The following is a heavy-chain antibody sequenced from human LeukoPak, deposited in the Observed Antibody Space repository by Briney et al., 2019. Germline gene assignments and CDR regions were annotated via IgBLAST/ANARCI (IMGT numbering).Heavy chain of an antibody. V-gene: IGHV1-18*01. D-gene: IGHD3-3*01. Sequence: ASVKVSCKASGYTFTSYGISWVRQAPGQGLEWMGWISAYNGNTNYAQKLQGRVTMTTDTSTSTAYIELRSLRSDDTAVYYCARALYDFWSGPTLNWFDPWGQGTLVTVSS. CDR2: ISAYNGNT. CDR3: ARALYDFWSGPTLNWFDP. J-gene: IGHJ5*02. CDR1: GYTFTSYG.